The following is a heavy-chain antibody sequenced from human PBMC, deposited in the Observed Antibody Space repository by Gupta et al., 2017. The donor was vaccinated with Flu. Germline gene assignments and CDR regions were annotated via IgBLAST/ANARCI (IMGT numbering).Heavy chain of an antibody. CDR2: IYWDDDK. V-gene: IGHV2-5*02. Sequence: QITLKESGPTLVKPTQTLTLTCTFSGFSLTSSTVGVAWIRQPPGKALEWLALIYWDDDKRYSPSLKSRLTITKDTSKNQVVLTMTNMDPVDTATYYCARDSSGYLGFDSWGQGTLVTVSS. J-gene: IGHJ4*02. CDR1: GFSLTSSTVG. CDR3: ARDSSGYLGFDS. D-gene: IGHD3-22*01.